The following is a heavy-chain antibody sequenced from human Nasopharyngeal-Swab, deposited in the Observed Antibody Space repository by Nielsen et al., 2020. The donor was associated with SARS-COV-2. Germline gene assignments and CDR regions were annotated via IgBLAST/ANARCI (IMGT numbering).Heavy chain of an antibody. Sequence: GESLKISCAASGFTFSDSAIHWVRQASGKGLEWVGRIRRKGNTYATAYAASVKGRFIIFGDEPTNTAYLQMNSLKTEDTAVYYCTRCGGGCYSGRDYWGQGTLVTVSS. V-gene: IGHV3-73*01. CDR3: TRCGGGCYSGRDY. J-gene: IGHJ4*02. CDR1: GFTFSDSA. CDR2: IRRKGNTYAT. D-gene: IGHD2-15*01.